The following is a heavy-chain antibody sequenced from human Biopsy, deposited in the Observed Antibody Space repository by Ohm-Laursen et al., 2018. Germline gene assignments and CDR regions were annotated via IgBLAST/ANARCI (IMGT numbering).Heavy chain of an antibody. V-gene: IGHV3-48*03. CDR1: GFTFSNYE. D-gene: IGHD2-8*01. CDR2: ISSSNTI. CDR3: AKCMTGGSNYYFHH. Sequence: SLRLSCAASGFTFSNYEMNWVRQAPGKGLEWVSYISSSNTIYYADSVKGRFTISRDNAKNSLYLQMNSLGGEDTAVYYCAKCMTGGSNYYFHHCGQGTLLTVSS. J-gene: IGHJ4*02.